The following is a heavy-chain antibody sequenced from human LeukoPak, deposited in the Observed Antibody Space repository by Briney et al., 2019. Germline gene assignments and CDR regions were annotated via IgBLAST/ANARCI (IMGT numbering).Heavy chain of an antibody. CDR3: ARLDRNYDILTGYYNVMDY. V-gene: IGHV4-39*07. J-gene: IGHJ4*02. Sequence: SETLSLTCTVSGGSISSSSYYWGWIRQPPGKGLEWIGSIYYSGSTYYNPSLKSRVTISVDTSKNQFSLKLSSVTAADTAVYYCARLDRNYDILTGYYNVMDYWGQGTLVTVSS. D-gene: IGHD3-9*01. CDR2: IYYSGST. CDR1: GGSISSSSYY.